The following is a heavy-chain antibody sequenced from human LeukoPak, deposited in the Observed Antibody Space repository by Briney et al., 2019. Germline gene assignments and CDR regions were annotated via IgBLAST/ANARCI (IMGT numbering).Heavy chain of an antibody. CDR1: GFIFSIYS. CDR3: ARDHYGSDFPENIDV. Sequence: GGSLRLSCAASGFIFSIYSMNWVRQAPGEGLEWVSSISSSSYYIYYADSVKGRFTISRDNAKNSLHLQMNSLRAEDTAVYYCARDHYGSDFPENIDVWGKGTTVTISS. J-gene: IGHJ6*03. CDR2: ISSSSYYI. D-gene: IGHD3-10*01. V-gene: IGHV3-21*01.